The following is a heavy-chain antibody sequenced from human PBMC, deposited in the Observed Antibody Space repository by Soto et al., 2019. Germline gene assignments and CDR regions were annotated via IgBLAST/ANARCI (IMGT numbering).Heavy chain of an antibody. CDR1: GFTFGHYG. CDR2: ISFDGSSR. V-gene: IGHV3-30*18. Sequence: QVQLVESGGGVVQPGRSLRLTCAASGFTFGHYGMHWVRQAPGKGLAWVTFISFDGSSRRYAGSVEGRFTISRDNYKNTVSPQMSSRTTDDTAVYYCAKDSEEVLMWGLPEGHWGQGTLVTV. D-gene: IGHD1-26*01. CDR3: AKDSEEVLMWGLPEGH. J-gene: IGHJ4*02.